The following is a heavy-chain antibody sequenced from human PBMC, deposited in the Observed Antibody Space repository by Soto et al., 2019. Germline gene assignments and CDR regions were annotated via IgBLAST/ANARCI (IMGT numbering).Heavy chain of an antibody. CDR3: VKGEYYYDSSGYYPFDY. Sequence: VVSLRHSFSPSAFTFRIYAMHCVRQAPGKGLEYVSSISTNGGSTHYADSVKGRFTISRDNSKNTQYLQMSSLRADDTAVYYCVKGEYYYDSSGYYPFDYWGQGT. D-gene: IGHD3-22*01. J-gene: IGHJ4*02. V-gene: IGHV3-64D*06. CDR1: AFTFRIYA. CDR2: ISTNGGST.